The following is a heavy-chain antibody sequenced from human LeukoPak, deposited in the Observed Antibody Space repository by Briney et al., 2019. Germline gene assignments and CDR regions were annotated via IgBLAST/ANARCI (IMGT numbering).Heavy chain of an antibody. J-gene: IGHJ5*02. CDR1: GFTFSNYG. V-gene: IGHV3-48*01. CDR3: AKDPTTYYDSSGYGRYNWFDP. Sequence: GGSLRLSCVASGFTFSNYGMTWVRQAPGKGLECVSYISSSSSTVYYADSVRGRFTISRDNARNSLYLQMDSLRAEDTAVYYCAKDPTTYYDSSGYGRYNWFDPWGQGTLVTVSS. D-gene: IGHD3-22*01. CDR2: ISSSSSTV.